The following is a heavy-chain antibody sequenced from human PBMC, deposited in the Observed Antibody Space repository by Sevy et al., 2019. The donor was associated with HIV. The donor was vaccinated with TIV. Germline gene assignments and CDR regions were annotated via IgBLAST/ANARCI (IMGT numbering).Heavy chain of an antibody. D-gene: IGHD3-9*01. CDR1: GGSMGSYY. CDR2: LYDTGST. Sequence: SETLSLTCTVSGGSMGSYYWTWIRQPPGKGLEWIGYLYDTGSTNYNPSLESRVTISIDTSKNQFSLNLSYVTTAVTAVYYCAREGGLVDYGMDVWGQGITVTVSS. V-gene: IGHV4-59*01. J-gene: IGHJ6*02. CDR3: AREGGLVDYGMDV.